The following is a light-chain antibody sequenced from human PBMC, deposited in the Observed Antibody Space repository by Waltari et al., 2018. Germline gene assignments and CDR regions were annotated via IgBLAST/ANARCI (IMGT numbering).Light chain of an antibody. CDR2: SAS. Sequence: EIVLTQSPGTLSSSPGDRVTLSCRASQNVVNNFLAWYQQKPGQAPRLLIHSASSRATGIPDRFSGSGSGTDFTLTISRLEPEDFAVYYCQQCSFSPLTFGGGTKEEIK. CDR3: QQCSFSPLT. CDR1: QNVVNNF. V-gene: IGKV3-20*01. J-gene: IGKJ4*01.